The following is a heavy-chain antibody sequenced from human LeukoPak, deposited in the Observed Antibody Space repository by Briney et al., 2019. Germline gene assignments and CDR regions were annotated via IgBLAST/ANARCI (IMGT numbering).Heavy chain of an antibody. CDR3: AKVAIDYYDSSGYQPYNWFGP. Sequence: PGGSLRLSCAASGFTFSSYAMSWVRQAPGKGLEWVSAISGSGGSTYYADSVKGRFTISRDNSKNTLYLQMNSLRAEDTAVYYCAKVAIDYYDSSGYQPYNWFGPWGQGTLVTVSS. D-gene: IGHD3-22*01. J-gene: IGHJ5*02. V-gene: IGHV3-23*01. CDR2: ISGSGGST. CDR1: GFTFSSYA.